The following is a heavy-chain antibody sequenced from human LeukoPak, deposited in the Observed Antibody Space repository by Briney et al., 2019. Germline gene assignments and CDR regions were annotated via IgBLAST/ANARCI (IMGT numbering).Heavy chain of an antibody. CDR3: ARLYCSSTSCYFDY. CDR1: GGSISSYY. CDR2: IYYSGST. J-gene: IGHJ4*02. Sequence: SVTLSLTCTVSGGSISSYYWSWIRQPPGKGLEWIGYIYYSGSTNYNPSLKSRVTISVDTSKNQFSLKLSSVTAADTAVYYCARLYCSSTSCYFDYWGQGTLVTVSS. D-gene: IGHD2-2*01. V-gene: IGHV4-59*01.